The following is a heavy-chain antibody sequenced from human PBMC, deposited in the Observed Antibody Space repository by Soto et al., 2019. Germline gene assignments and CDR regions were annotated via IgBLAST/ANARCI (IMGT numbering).Heavy chain of an antibody. D-gene: IGHD1-7*01. CDR3: AKSLFPNFGPYFDY. J-gene: IGHJ4*02. V-gene: IGHV3-23*01. CDR2: ISGSADTT. Sequence: GGSLRLSCAASGFTFSSYAMSWVRQAPGKGLEWVSGISGSADTTFYADSVKGRFTISRDNSKNTLYLQMNSLRAEDTAVYYCAKSLFPNFGPYFDYWGQGTLVTVSS. CDR1: GFTFSSYA.